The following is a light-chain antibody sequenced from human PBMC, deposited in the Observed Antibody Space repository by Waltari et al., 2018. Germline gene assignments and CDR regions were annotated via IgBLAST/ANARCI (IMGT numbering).Light chain of an antibody. J-gene: IGKJ4*01. V-gene: IGKV3-20*01. CDR1: QSVSSTY. CDR2: RTS. Sequence: EIVLTQSPGTLSLSPGERVTLSCRASQSVSSTYLAWYQQKPGQAPRLLICRTSTRATGIPDRFSGSGSGTDFTLTISRLEPEDFAVYYCQQYGTSTLTFGGGTKVEIK. CDR3: QQYGTSTLT.